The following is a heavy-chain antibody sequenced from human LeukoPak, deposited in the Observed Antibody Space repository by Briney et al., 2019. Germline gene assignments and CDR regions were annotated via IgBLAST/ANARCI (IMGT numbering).Heavy chain of an antibody. CDR2: IKSKNAGGTT. J-gene: IGHJ4*02. Sequence: NAGGSLRLSCAASGFPFDYAWMHWVRQAPGKGLERVGRIKSKNAGGTTDYAASVKGRFTISRDDSRNMVFLHMNSLKTDDTAVYYCPTERYYDETLRNDFGGQGTLVTVSS. CDR1: GFPFDYAW. CDR3: PTERYYDETLRNDF. V-gene: IGHV3-15*05. D-gene: IGHD3-16*01.